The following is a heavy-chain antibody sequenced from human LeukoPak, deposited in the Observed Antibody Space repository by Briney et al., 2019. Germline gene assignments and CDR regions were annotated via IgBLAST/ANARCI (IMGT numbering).Heavy chain of an antibody. J-gene: IGHJ6*02. D-gene: IGHD3-16*01. CDR1: GFTFSSYW. Sequence: GGSLRLSCEASGFTFSSYWMSWVRQAPGKGLEWVANIKTDGSEKYYVDSVKGRFTISRDNVKNSLYLQMSNLRAEDTAVYFCARGGGLDVWGQGATVTVSS. V-gene: IGHV3-7*03. CDR2: IKTDGSEK. CDR3: ARGGGLDV.